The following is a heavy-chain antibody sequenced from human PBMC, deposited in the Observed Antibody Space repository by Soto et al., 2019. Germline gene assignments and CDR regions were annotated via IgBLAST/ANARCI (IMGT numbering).Heavy chain of an antibody. CDR2: INQSGST. D-gene: IGHD3-10*01. J-gene: IGHJ5*02. CDR3: AKGGGSLWS. V-gene: IGHV4-34*01. CDR1: GGSFSGYY. Sequence: QVQLQQWGAGLLKPSETLSLTCAVYGGSFSGYYWTWIRRPPGKGLEWIGEINQSGSTNYNPSLNSRVTMSLDTSKNQFSLKLSSVTAADTAVYYCAKGGGSLWSWGQGILVTVSS.